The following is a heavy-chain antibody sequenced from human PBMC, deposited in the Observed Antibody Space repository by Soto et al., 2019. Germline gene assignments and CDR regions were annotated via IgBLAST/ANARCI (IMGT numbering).Heavy chain of an antibody. CDR2: ISYDGSNK. CDR1: GFTFSSYG. J-gene: IGHJ6*03. CDR3: AKGGVYGDYYRQLGYYYYYMDV. Sequence: GGSLRLSCAASGFTFSSYGMHWVRQAPGKGLEWVAVISYDGSNKYYADSVKGRFTISRDNSKNTLYLQMNSLRAEDTAVYYCAKGGVYGDYYRQLGYYYYYMDVWGKGTTVTVSS. V-gene: IGHV3-30*18. D-gene: IGHD4-17*01.